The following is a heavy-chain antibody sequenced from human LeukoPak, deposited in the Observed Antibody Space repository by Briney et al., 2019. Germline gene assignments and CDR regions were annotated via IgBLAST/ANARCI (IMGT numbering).Heavy chain of an antibody. CDR1: GFTFSSYW. CDR3: ARRIQGMAPYYFDY. Sequence: GGSLRLSCTASGFTFSSYWMHWVRQAPGKGLVWVTRINSDGGSTSYADSVKGRFTISRDNAKNTLYLQMNSLRAEDTAVYYCARRIQGMAPYYFDYWGQGTLVTVSS. J-gene: IGHJ4*02. CDR2: INSDGGST. V-gene: IGHV3-74*01. D-gene: IGHD5-24*01.